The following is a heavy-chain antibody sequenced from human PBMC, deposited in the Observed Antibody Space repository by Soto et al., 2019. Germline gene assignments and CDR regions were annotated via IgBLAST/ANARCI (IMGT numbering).Heavy chain of an antibody. CDR1: GGTFSSYA. CDR2: IIPIFGTA. CDR3: ARARPNYPPLEYQLPNRGDYYYYGMDV. J-gene: IGHJ6*02. Sequence: ASVKVSCKASGGTFSSYAISWVRQAPGQGLEWMGGIIPIFGTANYAQKFQGRVTITADESTSTAYMELSSLRSEDTAVYYCARARPNYPPLEYQLPNRGDYYYYGMDVWGQGTTVTVSS. V-gene: IGHV1-69*13. D-gene: IGHD2-2*01.